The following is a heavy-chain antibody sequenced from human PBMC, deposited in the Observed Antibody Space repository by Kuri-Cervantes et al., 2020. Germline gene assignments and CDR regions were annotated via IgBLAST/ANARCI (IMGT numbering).Heavy chain of an antibody. V-gene: IGHV3-30-3*01. Sequence: GESLKISCAASGFTFSSYAMHWVRQAPGKGLEWVAVISYDGSNKYYADSVKGRFTISRDNSKNSLYLQMNSLRAEDTALYYCAKDIGGQYSYARNYYSGMDVWGQGTTVTVSS. CDR1: GFTFSSYA. D-gene: IGHD5-18*01. J-gene: IGHJ6*02. CDR3: AKDIGGQYSYARNYYSGMDV. CDR2: ISYDGSNK.